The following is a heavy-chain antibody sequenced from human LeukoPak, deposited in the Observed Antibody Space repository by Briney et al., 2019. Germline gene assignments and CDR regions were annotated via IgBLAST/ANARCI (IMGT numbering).Heavy chain of an antibody. CDR3: AAGTVTTVYYYYYYYMDV. CDR1: GGSISSGSYY. V-gene: IGHV4-61*02. J-gene: IGHJ6*03. D-gene: IGHD4-17*01. CDR2: IYTSGST. Sequence: SETLSLTCTVSGGSISSGSYYWSWIRQPAGKGLEWIGRIYTSGSTNYNPSLKSRVTISVATSKNHFSLKLSSVTAADTAVYYCAAGTVTTVYYYYYYYMDVWGKGTTVTVSS.